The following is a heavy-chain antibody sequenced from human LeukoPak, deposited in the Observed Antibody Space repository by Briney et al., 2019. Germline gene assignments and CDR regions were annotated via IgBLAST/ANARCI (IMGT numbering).Heavy chain of an antibody. CDR3: VRDKGGYCSSTSCYAGHWFDP. J-gene: IGHJ5*02. Sequence: SETLSLTCTVSGGSISSYYWSWIRQPPGKGLEWIGYIYHSGSTNYNPSLKSRVTMSVDTSKNQFSLKLSSVTPADTAVYHCVRDKGGYCSSTSCYAGHWFDPWGQGTLVTVSS. CDR2: IYHSGST. CDR1: GGSISSYY. D-gene: IGHD2-2*01. V-gene: IGHV4-59*01.